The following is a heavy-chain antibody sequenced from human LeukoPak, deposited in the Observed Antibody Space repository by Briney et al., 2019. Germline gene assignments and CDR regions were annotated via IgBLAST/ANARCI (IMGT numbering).Heavy chain of an antibody. D-gene: IGHD3-10*01. CDR2: INHSGST. CDR3: ARSRRITMVRGVPSSLDP. Sequence: SETLSLTCTVSGGSISSYYWSWIRQPPGEGLEWIGEINHSGSTNYNPSLESRVTISVDTSKNQFSLKLSSVTAADTAVYYCARSRRITMVRGVPSSLDPWGQGTLVTVSS. V-gene: IGHV4-34*01. J-gene: IGHJ5*02. CDR1: GGSISSYY.